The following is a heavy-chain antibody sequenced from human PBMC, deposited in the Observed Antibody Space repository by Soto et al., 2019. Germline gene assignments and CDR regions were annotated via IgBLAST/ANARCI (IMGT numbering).Heavy chain of an antibody. V-gene: IGHV3-15*01. J-gene: IGHJ4*02. D-gene: IGHD2-15*01. Sequence: EVQLVESGGGLVKPGGSLRLSCAASGFTFSNAWMSWVRQAPGKGLEWVGRIKSKTDGGTTDYAAPVKGRFTISRDDSKNTLYLQMNSLKTEDTAVYYCTPGERRSWASYYFDYWGQGTLVTVSS. CDR2: IKSKTDGGTT. CDR3: TPGERRSWASYYFDY. CDR1: GFTFSNAW.